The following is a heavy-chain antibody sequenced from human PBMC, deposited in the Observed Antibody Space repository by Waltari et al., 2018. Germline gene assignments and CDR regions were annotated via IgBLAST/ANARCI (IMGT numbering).Heavy chain of an antibody. V-gene: IGHV4-39*07. J-gene: IGHJ6*03. Sequence: QLQLQESGPGLVKPSETLSLTCTVSGGSISSSTYYWGWIRQPPGEGLEWIGSIYYRGSTYYNPSLKSRVTISVETSKNQFSLRLTSVTAADTAMYYCARAYYYYYYMDVWGKGTTVTISS. CDR1: GGSISSSTYY. CDR2: IYYRGST. CDR3: ARAYYYYYYMDV.